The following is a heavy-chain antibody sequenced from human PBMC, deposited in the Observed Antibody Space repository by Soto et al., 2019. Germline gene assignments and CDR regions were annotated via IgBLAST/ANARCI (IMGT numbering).Heavy chain of an antibody. Sequence: PGGSLRLSCAASGFTFSDYYMNWVRQAPGKGLEWVSSISSSSSYIYYADSVKGRFTISRDNAKNSLYLQMNSLRAEDTAVYYCAREGIQHGSGPYYYYGMDVWGQGTTVTVS. CDR3: AREGIQHGSGPYYYYGMDV. J-gene: IGHJ6*02. CDR1: GFTFSDYY. V-gene: IGHV3-21*01. D-gene: IGHD3-10*01. CDR2: ISSSSSYI.